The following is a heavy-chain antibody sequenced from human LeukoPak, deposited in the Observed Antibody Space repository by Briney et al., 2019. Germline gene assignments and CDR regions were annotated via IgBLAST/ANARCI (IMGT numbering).Heavy chain of an antibody. V-gene: IGHV4-38-2*02. Sequence: PSETLSLTCTVSGYSISSGYYWGWIRQPPGKGLEWIGSIYHSGSTYYNPSLKSRVTISVDTSKNQFSLKLSSVTAADTAVYYCARSSGPSVGATRGTVDYWGQGTLVTVSS. CDR2: IYHSGST. CDR3: ARSSGPSVGATRGTVDY. D-gene: IGHD1-26*01. J-gene: IGHJ4*02. CDR1: GYSISSGYY.